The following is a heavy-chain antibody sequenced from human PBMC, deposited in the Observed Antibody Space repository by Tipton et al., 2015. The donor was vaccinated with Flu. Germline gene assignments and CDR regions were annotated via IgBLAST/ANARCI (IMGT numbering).Heavy chain of an antibody. CDR2: AYHSGST. Sequence: TLSLSCAVSGYYISTGYYWGWIRQPPGKGLEWVGNAYHSGSTYYNPSLKSRVTISLDTAKNQFSLRLRSVTAADTAVYYCVRVATLYHYDSNWAWFDSWGQGTLVTVSS. D-gene: IGHD3-22*01. CDR1: GYYISTGYY. V-gene: IGHV4-38-2*01. CDR3: VRVATLYHYDSNWAWFDS. J-gene: IGHJ5*01.